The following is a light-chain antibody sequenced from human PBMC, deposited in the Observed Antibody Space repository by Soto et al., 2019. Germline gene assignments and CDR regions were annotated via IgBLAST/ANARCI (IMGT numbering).Light chain of an antibody. Sequence: EIVLTQSPATLSLSPGERATLSCRASQSVSSYLAWYQQKPGQAPRLLISDASNRATGIPARFSGSGSGTDFTLTISSLEPEDFAVYYCQQRSSWPGTFGGGTKVEIK. J-gene: IGKJ4*01. CDR1: QSVSSY. CDR3: QQRSSWPGT. CDR2: DAS. V-gene: IGKV3-11*01.